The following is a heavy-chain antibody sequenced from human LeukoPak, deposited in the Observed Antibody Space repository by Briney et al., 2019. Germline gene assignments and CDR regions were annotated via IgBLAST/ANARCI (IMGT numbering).Heavy chain of an antibody. CDR2: IYPGDSDT. V-gene: IGHV5-51*01. Sequence: PGESLKISCKGSGYSFTSYWIGWVRQMPGKGLEWMGIIYPGDSDTRYSPSFQGHVTISADKSISTAYLRWSSLKASDTAMYYCARGRGLIAVAVDYWGQGTLVTVSS. D-gene: IGHD6-19*01. CDR1: GYSFTSYW. CDR3: ARGRGLIAVAVDY. J-gene: IGHJ4*02.